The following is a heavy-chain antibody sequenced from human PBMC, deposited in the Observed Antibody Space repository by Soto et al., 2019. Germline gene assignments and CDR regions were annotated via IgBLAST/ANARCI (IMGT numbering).Heavy chain of an antibody. Sequence: GGSLRLSCAASGFTVSSNYMSWVRQAPGKGLEWVSVIYSGGTTYYADSVKGRFTISRDNSKDTLYLQMNSLRAEDTAVYYCARNGDSSDYRGWFDPWGQGTLVTVS. V-gene: IGHV3-66*01. J-gene: IGHJ5*02. D-gene: IGHD3-22*01. CDR2: IYSGGTT. CDR1: GFTVSSNY. CDR3: ARNGDSSDYRGWFDP.